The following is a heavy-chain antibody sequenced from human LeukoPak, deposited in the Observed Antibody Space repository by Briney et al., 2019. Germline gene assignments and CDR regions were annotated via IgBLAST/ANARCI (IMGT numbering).Heavy chain of an antibody. D-gene: IGHD2-2*01. J-gene: IGHJ5*02. CDR3: ARDSLIIVVPAAMSGWFDP. CDR1: GYTFTNYY. CDR2: INPSGGST. V-gene: IGHV1-46*01. Sequence: ASVKVSCKASGYTFTNYYMHWVRQAPGQGLEWMGLINPSGGSTSYAQKFQGRVTMTRDTSTSTVYMELSSLRSEDTAVYYCARDSLIIVVPAAMSGWFDPWGQGTLVTVSS.